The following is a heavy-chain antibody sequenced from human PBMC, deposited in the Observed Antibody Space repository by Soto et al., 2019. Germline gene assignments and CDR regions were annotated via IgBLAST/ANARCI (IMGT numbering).Heavy chain of an antibody. Sequence: SVKVSCKASGGTFSSYAISWVRQAPGQGXEWMGGIIPIFGTANYAQKFQGRVTITADESTSTAYMELSSLRSEDTAVYYCARGQSGDYASYYYYGMDVWGQGTTVTVSS. CDR3: ARGQSGDYASYYYYGMDV. J-gene: IGHJ6*02. CDR1: GGTFSSYA. V-gene: IGHV1-69*13. D-gene: IGHD4-17*01. CDR2: IIPIFGTA.